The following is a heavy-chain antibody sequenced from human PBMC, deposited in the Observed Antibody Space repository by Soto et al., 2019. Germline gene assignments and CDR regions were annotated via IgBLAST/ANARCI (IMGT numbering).Heavy chain of an antibody. CDR3: ARDLVTTGVYYYYYGMDV. D-gene: IGHD4-17*01. V-gene: IGHV1-2*02. CDR1: GYTFTGYY. J-gene: IGHJ6*02. CDR2: INPNSGGT. Sequence: GASVKVSCKXSGYTFTGYYMHWVRQAPGQGLEWMGWINPNSGGTNYAQKFQGRVTMTRDTSISTAYMELSRLRSDDTAVYYCARDLVTTGVYYYYYGMDVWGQGTTVTVSS.